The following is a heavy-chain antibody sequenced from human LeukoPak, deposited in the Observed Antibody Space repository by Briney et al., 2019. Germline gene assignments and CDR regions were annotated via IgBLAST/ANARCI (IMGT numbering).Heavy chain of an antibody. CDR1: GYTFTGYY. J-gene: IGHJ4*02. V-gene: IGHV1-2*06. D-gene: IGHD2-2*02. CDR2: INPNSGGT. Sequence: ASVKVSCRAFGYTFTGYYIHWVRQAPGQGLEWVGRINPNSGGTNYAQKFQGRVTKTRDTSISTAYMELSSLSSDDTAVYYCARVRCSSTSCYTDNGSGDNWGQGTLVTVSS. CDR3: ARVRCSSTSCYTDNGSGDN.